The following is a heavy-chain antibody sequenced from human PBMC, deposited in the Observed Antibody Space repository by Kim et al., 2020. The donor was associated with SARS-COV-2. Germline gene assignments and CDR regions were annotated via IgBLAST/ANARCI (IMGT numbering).Heavy chain of an antibody. CDR1: GFTVSSNY. V-gene: IGHV3-53*01. CDR2: IYSGGST. J-gene: IGHJ6*02. D-gene: IGHD6-13*01. Sequence: GGSLRLSCAASGFTVSSNYMSWVRQAPGKGLEWVSVIYSGGSTYYADSVKGRFTISRDNSKNTLYLQMNSLRAEDTAVYYCARDRVAAAGIVYYYYGMDVWGQGTTVTVSS. CDR3: ARDRVAAAGIVYYYYGMDV.